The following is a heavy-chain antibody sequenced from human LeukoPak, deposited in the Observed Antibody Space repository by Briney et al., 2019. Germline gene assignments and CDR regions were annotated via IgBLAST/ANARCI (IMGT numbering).Heavy chain of an antibody. Sequence: SETLSLTCAVSGGSISSGGYSWSWIRQPPGKGLEWIGYIYHSGSTYYNPSLKSRVTISVDRSKNQFSLELSSVTAADTAVYYCAGRPYGSGTPFDYWGQGTLVTVSS. CDR3: AGRPYGSGTPFDY. D-gene: IGHD3-10*01. CDR2: IYHSGST. CDR1: GGSISSGGYS. J-gene: IGHJ4*02. V-gene: IGHV4-30-2*01.